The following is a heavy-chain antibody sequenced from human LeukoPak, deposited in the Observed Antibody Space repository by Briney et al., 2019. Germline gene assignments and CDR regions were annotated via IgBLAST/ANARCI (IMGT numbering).Heavy chain of an antibody. CDR2: ISVSGVST. V-gene: IGHV3-23*01. CDR1: GFTFTGYA. Sequence: GGSLRLSCAASGFTFTGYAMTWVRQAPGKGLEWVSGISVSGVSTDYADSVKGRFTISRDKSKNTLHLQMNTLRAEDTAVYFCAKERSHGLFFDYWGQGSPVTVSS. CDR3: AKERSHGLFFDY. D-gene: IGHD4-17*01. J-gene: IGHJ4*02.